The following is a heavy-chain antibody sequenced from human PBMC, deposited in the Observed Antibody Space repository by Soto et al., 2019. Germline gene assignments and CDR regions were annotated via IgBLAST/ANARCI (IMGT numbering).Heavy chain of an antibody. Sequence: QVQLVESGGGVVQPGRSLRLSCAASGFTFTDYAMLWVRQAPGKGLEWVAFISYDGSNKYFADSVKGRFTISRDNSKNTLYLHMNSLRAEDTAVYCCAREPPPTITGLLDYWGQGTLVTVSS. CDR1: GFTFTDYA. J-gene: IGHJ4*02. V-gene: IGHV3-30-3*01. CDR3: AREPPPTITGLLDY. CDR2: ISYDGSNK. D-gene: IGHD5-12*01.